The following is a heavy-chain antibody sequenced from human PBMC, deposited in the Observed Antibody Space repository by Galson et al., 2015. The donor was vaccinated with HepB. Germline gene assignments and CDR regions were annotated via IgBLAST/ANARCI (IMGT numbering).Heavy chain of an antibody. CDR1: GFTFSSYW. J-gene: IGHJ4*02. CDR3: AREGGSSGWYDY. V-gene: IGHV3-74*01. CDR2: INSDGSST. Sequence: SLRLSCAASGFTFSSYWMHWVRQAPGKGLVWVSRINSDGSSTSYADSVKGRFTISRDNAKNTLYLQMNSLRAEDTAVYYCAREGGSSGWYDYWGQGTLVTVSS. D-gene: IGHD6-19*01.